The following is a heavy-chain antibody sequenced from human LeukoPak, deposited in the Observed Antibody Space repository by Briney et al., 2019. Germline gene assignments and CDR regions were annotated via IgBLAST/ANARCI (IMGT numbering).Heavy chain of an antibody. CDR1: GGSVSSGSYY. J-gene: IGHJ6*02. Sequence: SETLSLTCTVSGGSVSSGSYYWSWIRQPPGKGLEWIGYIYYSGSTNYNPSLKSRVTISVDTSKNQLSLKLSSVTAADTAVYYCARGSCSGGSCYPTYGMDVWGQGTTVTVSS. CDR3: ARGSCSGGSCYPTYGMDV. CDR2: IYYSGST. V-gene: IGHV4-61*01. D-gene: IGHD2-15*01.